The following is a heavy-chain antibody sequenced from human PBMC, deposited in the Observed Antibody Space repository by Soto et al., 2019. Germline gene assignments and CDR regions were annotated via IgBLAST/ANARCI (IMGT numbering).Heavy chain of an antibody. V-gene: IGHV4-59*08. CDR2: IYYSGST. CDR3: ARHQDS. Sequence: QVQLQESGPGLVKPSETLSLTCTVSGGSISGYYWSWIRQPPGKGLEWIGYIYYSGSTNYNPSLKSRVTIAVDTSKNQSSLKLSPVTAADTAVYYCARHQDSWGQGTLVTVSS. J-gene: IGHJ4*02. CDR1: GGSISGYY.